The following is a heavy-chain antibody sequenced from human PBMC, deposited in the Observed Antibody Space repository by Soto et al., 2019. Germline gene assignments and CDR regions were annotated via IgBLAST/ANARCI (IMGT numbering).Heavy chain of an antibody. CDR1: GGSISSRDW. CDR3: ARGVGHQGYCTGGSCGFDP. D-gene: IGHD2-15*01. J-gene: IGHJ5*02. V-gene: IGHV4-4*02. Sequence: QVQLQESGPGLVKPSGTLSLTCAVSGGSISSRDWWSWVRQPPGKGLEWIGEIYHSGTTNFNSSLKSRVTISVDKSKNQCSLKLSSVTAADTAVYYCARGVGHQGYCTGGSCGFDPWGQGTLVTVSS. CDR2: IYHSGTT.